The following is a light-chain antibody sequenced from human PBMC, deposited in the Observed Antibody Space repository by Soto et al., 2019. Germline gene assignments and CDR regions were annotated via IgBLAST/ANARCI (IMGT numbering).Light chain of an antibody. CDR3: VLYMGSGNGWV. Sequence: QTVVTQEPSFSVSPGGTVTLTCGLSSGSVSTSYYPSWYQQTPGQAPRTLIYSTNTRSSGVPDRFSGSILGNKAALTITGAQADDESDYYCVLYMGSGNGWVSGGGTKLTVL. CDR2: STN. V-gene: IGLV8-61*01. CDR1: SGSVSTSYY. J-gene: IGLJ3*02.